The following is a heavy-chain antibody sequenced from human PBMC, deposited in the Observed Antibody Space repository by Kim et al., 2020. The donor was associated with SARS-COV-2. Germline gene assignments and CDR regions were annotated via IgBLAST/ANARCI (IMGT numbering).Heavy chain of an antibody. Sequence: GESLKISCKGSGYSFTSYWIGWVRQMPGKGLEWMGIIYPGDSDTRYSPSFQGQVTISADKSISTAYLQWSSLKASDTAMYYCARQKPAYSNYGPAPTYNGFDPWGQGTLVTVSS. V-gene: IGHV5-51*01. D-gene: IGHD4-4*01. CDR3: ARQKPAYSNYGPAPTYNGFDP. CDR2: IYPGDSDT. CDR1: GYSFTSYW. J-gene: IGHJ5*02.